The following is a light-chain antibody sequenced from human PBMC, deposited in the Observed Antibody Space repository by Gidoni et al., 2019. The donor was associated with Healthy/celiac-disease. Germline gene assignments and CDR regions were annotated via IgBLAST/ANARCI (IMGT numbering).Light chain of an antibody. J-gene: IGKJ4*01. CDR3: QQYYSTPLT. V-gene: IGKV4-1*01. CDR1: PSVLYSSNNKNY. CDR2: WAF. Sequence: DIVMTQSPDSLAVSLGERATINCKSSPSVLYSSNNKNYLAWYQQKPGQPPKLLIYWAFTRESGVPDRFSGSGSGTDFTLTISSLQAEDVAVYYCQQYYSTPLTFGGGTKVEIK.